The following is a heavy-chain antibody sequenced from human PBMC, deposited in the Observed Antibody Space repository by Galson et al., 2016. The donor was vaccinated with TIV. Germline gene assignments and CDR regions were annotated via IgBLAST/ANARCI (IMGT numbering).Heavy chain of an antibody. V-gene: IGHV4-34*01. D-gene: IGHD3-10*01. CDR3: ACYPNLFGSGNYYKDFDF. CDR2: INHKGST. CDR1: GESHSDYY. Sequence: ETLSLTCAVSGESHSDYYWNWIRQPPGKGLEWIGEINHKGSTNYNPSLKNRVSMSVDRSKSQFSLRLSSVTAADTAVYYCACYPNLFGSGNYYKDFDFWGQGILVTVSS. J-gene: IGHJ4*02.